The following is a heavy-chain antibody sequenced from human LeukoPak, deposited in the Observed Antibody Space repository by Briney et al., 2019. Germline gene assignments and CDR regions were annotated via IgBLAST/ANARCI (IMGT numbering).Heavy chain of an antibody. Sequence: PSETLSLTRTVSDGSITSYFLTWVRQSAGKGLEFIGRLRPTDGYTNYNPSLRSRVSMSLDTSKKQLSLELTSVTAADTAVYYCARDGASNYGDYWYFDLWGRGTLVTVSS. J-gene: IGHJ2*01. CDR1: DGSITSYF. D-gene: IGHD4-17*01. CDR2: LRPTDGYT. V-gene: IGHV4-4*07. CDR3: ARDGASNYGDYWYFDL.